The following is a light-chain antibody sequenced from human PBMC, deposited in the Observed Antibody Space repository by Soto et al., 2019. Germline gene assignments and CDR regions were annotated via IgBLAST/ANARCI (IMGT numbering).Light chain of an antibody. CDR2: DAS. V-gene: IGKV3-15*01. CDR3: QQYHKWPPLT. CDR1: QSVSTN. J-gene: IGKJ4*01. Sequence: EILMTQSPASLSVSPGENATLSCRASQSVSTNLVWYQQKLGQSPRLLIYDASTRPTGIPARFGGMGSGTQFTLTITSLQSQDSAVYYCQQYHKWPPLTFGGGTKVEI.